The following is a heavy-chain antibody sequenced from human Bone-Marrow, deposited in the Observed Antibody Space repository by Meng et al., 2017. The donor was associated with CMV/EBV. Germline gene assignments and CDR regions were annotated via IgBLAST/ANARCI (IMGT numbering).Heavy chain of an antibody. CDR2: IYSGGSST. CDR3: AKDMGYCSSTSCPSPPPYYYGMDV. D-gene: IGHD2-2*01. CDR1: GFTFSSYA. Sequence: GESLKISCAASGFTFSSYAMSWVRQAPGKGLEWVSVIYSGGSSTYYADSVKGRFTISRDNSKNTLYLQMNSLRAEDTAVYYCAKDMGYCSSTSCPSPPPYYYGMDVWGQGTTVTVSS. V-gene: IGHV3-23*03. J-gene: IGHJ6*02.